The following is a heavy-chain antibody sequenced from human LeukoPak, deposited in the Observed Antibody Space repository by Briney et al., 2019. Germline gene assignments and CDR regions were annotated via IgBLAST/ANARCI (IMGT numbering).Heavy chain of an antibody. CDR2: IYYSGST. J-gene: IGHJ4*02. Sequence: SETLSLTCTVSGCSISSYYWSWIRQPPGKGLEWIGYIYYSGSTNYNPSLKSRVTISVDTSKNQFSLKLSSVTAADTAVYYCARRNVGYRSGQLDYWGQGTLVTVSS. CDR1: GCSISSYY. D-gene: IGHD6-19*01. V-gene: IGHV4-59*01. CDR3: ARRNVGYRSGQLDY.